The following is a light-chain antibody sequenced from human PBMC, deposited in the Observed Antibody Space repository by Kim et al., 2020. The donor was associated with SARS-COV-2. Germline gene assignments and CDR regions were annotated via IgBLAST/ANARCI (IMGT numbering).Light chain of an antibody. CDR2: YDS. CDR3: QVWDSSSVV. Sequence: SYELTQPPSVSVAPGKTARITCGGNNIGSKSVHWYQQKPGRAPVLVIYYDSDRPSGIPERFSGSNSGNTATLTISRVEAGDEADYYCQVWDSSSVVFGGGTKLTVL. V-gene: IGLV3-21*04. CDR1: NIGSKS. J-gene: IGLJ2*01.